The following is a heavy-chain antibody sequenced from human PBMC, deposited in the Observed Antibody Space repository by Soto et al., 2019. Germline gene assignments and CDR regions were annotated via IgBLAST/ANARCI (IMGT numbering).Heavy chain of an antibody. D-gene: IGHD3-16*02. CDR2: INHRGST. V-gene: IGHV4-34*01. CDR1: GGSFSGYY. CDR3: ARADLIWGSYRTNSIFGY. J-gene: IGHJ4*02. Sequence: PSETLSLTCAVYGGSFSGYYWSWIRQPPGKGLEWIGEINHRGSTNYNPSLKSRVTISVDTSKNQFSLKLSSVTAADTAVYYCARADLIWGSYRTNSIFGYWGQGTLVTAPQ.